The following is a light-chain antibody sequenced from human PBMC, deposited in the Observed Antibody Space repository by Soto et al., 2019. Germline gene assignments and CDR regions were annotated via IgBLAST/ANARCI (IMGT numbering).Light chain of an antibody. CDR3: QHRAGWPPALT. V-gene: IGKV3-11*01. CDR1: QRVNNY. J-gene: IGKJ4*02. CDR2: DAS. Sequence: EIVLTQSPATLSLSPGERATLSCRASQRVNNYLAWYQQQPGQAHRLLLIDASNRATGIPARFRCSGSGTDLTLTLSSLEPEDVAFDFCQHRAGWPPALTFGGGTKVDIK.